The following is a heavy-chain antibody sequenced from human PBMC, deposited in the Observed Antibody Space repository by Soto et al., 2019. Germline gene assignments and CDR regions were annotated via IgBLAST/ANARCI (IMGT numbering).Heavy chain of an antibody. CDR3: ARASSGYYSYFDY. CDR2: INPSGGST. V-gene: IGHV1-46*01. CDR1: GYTFTSYY. Sequence: QVQLVQSGAEVKKPGASVKVSCKASGYTFTSYYMHWVRQAPGQGLEWMGIINPSGGSTSYAQKCQGRVTMTRDTSTSTVYMDLSSLSSEDTAVYYCARASSGYYSYFDYWGQGTLVTVSS. D-gene: IGHD3-22*01. J-gene: IGHJ4*02.